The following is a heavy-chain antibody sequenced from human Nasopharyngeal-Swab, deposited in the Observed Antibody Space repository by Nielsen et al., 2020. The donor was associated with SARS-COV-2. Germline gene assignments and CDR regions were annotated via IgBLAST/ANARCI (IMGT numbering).Heavy chain of an antibody. CDR2: ISYDGSNK. D-gene: IGHD2-21*02. CDR1: GFTFSSYG. J-gene: IGHJ4*02. CDR3: ARGHNPYRGGDCYSLAPDY. V-gene: IGHV3-30*03. Sequence: GGSLRLSCAASGFTFSSYGMHWVRQAPGKGLEWVAVISYDGSNKYYADSVKGRFTISRDNSKNTLYLQMNSLRAEDTAVYYCARGHNPYRGGDCYSLAPDYWGQGTLVTVSS.